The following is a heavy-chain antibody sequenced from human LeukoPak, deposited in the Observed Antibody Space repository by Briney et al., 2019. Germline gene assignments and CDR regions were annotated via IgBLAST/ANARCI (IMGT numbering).Heavy chain of an antibody. CDR2: ISGSGGYT. V-gene: IGHV3-23*01. CDR3: TTSPDIEASGTLYYLDF. CDR1: GFTFRSYG. J-gene: IGHJ4*02. D-gene: IGHD1-14*01. Sequence: GGSLRLSCAASGFTFRSYGMSWVRQAPGKGPEWVSSISGSGGYTYYADSVQGRFTISRDNSKNTLSLQMNSLRAEDAAIYYCTTSPDIEASGTLYYLDFWGQGTLVSVSS.